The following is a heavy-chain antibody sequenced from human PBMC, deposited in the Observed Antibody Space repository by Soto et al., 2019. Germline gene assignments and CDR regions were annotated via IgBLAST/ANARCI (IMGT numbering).Heavy chain of an antibody. CDR1: GFNFNFYW. D-gene: IGHD2-2*01. CDR2: INGDGSTT. V-gene: IGHV3-74*01. CDR3: VRGFTTNLDDADAMASWFDP. J-gene: IGHJ5*02. Sequence: VLLVESGGGLVQPGGSLRLSCAASGFNFNFYWMHWVRQAPGKGLVWVSRINGDGSTTDYAASVKGRCMISGDNAKNTLFLQMDSLRVEDTAVYYCVRGFTTNLDDADAMASWFDPWGQGTLVTVSS.